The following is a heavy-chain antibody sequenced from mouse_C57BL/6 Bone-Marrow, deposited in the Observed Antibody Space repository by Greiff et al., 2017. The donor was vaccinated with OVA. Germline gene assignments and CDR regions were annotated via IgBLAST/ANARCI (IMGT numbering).Heavy chain of an antibody. J-gene: IGHJ3*01. CDR2: ISSGSSTI. Sequence: EVQVVESGGGLVKPGGSLKLSCAASGFTFSDYGMHWVRQAPEKGLEWVAYISSGSSTIYYADTVKGRFTISRDNAKNTLFLQMTSLRSEDTAMDYCARTGLLFSFAYWGQGTLVTVSA. CDR1: GFTFSDYG. V-gene: IGHV5-17*01. CDR3: ARTGLLFSFAY. D-gene: IGHD2-3*01.